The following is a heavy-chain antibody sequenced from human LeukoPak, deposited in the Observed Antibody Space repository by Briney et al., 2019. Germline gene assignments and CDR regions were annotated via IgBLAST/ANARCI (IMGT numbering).Heavy chain of an antibody. CDR1: GVSIGTSSYY. J-gene: IGHJ2*01. Sequence: SETLSLTCTVSGVSIGTSSYYWGWLRQPPGTGLEWIGSIFRTGSTYYSASLKSRLSISVDTSKNHIVLKLTSVTAADTAVYFCARQYIDILTGYHRGELYWYFDLWGRGTLVTVSS. CDR2: IFRTGST. CDR3: ARQYIDILTGYHRGELYWYFDL. D-gene: IGHD3-9*01. V-gene: IGHV4-39*01.